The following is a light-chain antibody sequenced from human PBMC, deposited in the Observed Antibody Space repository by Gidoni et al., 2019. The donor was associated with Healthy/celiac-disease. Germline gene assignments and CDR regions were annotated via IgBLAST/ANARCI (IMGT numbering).Light chain of an antibody. CDR1: QSVSSN. Sequence: IVMTQSPATLSVSPGERATLSCRASQSVSSNLAWYQKKPGQAPRLLIYGASTRATGIPARFSGSGSGTEFTLTISSMQSEDFAVYYCQQYNNWPPFTFXPXTKVDIK. CDR2: GAS. V-gene: IGKV3-15*01. CDR3: QQYNNWPPFT. J-gene: IGKJ3*01.